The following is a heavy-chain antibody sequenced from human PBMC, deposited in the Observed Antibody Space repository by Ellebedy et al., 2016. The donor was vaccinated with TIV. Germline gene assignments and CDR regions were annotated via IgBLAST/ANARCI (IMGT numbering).Heavy chain of an antibody. CDR1: RFSFSSYG. CDR2: IWYDGSIK. V-gene: IGHV3-33*06. CDR3: AKESPVAGGFDP. D-gene: IGHD6-19*01. J-gene: IGHJ5*02. Sequence: GESLKISCTASRFSFSSYGMHWVRQAPGKELEWVAVIWYDGSIKYHADSVKGRFTISRDNSKNTLYLQMNSLRAEDTAVYYCAKESPVAGGFDPWGQGTLVTVSS.